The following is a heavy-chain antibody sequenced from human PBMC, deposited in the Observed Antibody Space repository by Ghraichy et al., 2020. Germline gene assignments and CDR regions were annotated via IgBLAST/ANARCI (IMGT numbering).Heavy chain of an antibody. D-gene: IGHD2-8*02. Sequence: GRSLRLSCGVSGFTFSSYDMRWVRQAPGKGMEWVSSISASGATTYYTDSVKGRFTTSRDKSKNTLYLQMNSLRAEDTAVYHCAKAWGNCTGGTCPPYNWFDPWGQGTQVTVSS. CDR1: GFTFSSYD. CDR3: AKAWGNCTGGTCPPYNWFDP. CDR2: ISASGATT. J-gene: IGHJ5*02. V-gene: IGHV3-23*01.